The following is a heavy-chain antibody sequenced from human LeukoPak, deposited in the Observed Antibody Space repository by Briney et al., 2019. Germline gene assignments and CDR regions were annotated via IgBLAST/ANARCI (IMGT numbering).Heavy chain of an antibody. V-gene: IGHV4-59*01. CDR3: ARDSSGWYFDL. CDR1: GGSISSYY. Sequence: PSETLSLTCTVSGGSISSYYWSWIRQPPGKGLEWIGYIYYSGSTNYNPSLKSRVTISVDTSKNQFSLKLSSVTAADTAVYYCARDSSGWYFDLWGRGTLVTVSS. CDR2: IYYSGST. J-gene: IGHJ2*01. D-gene: IGHD3-10*01.